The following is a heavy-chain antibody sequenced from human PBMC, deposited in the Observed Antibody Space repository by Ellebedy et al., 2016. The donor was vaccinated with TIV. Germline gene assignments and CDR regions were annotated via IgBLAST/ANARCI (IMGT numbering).Heavy chain of an antibody. CDR2: INPTSGSS. J-gene: IGHJ4*02. Sequence: ASVKVSCKASGYTFTSYFLYWVRQAPGQGLEWMGIINPTSGSSNYAQKFPGRVTMTRDTSTSTVYMDLSSLRSEDTAVYYCARGDNYYYDSSGYYYSYWGQGTLVTVSS. CDR3: ARGDNYYYDSSGYYYSY. CDR1: GYTFTSYF. V-gene: IGHV1-46*01. D-gene: IGHD3-22*01.